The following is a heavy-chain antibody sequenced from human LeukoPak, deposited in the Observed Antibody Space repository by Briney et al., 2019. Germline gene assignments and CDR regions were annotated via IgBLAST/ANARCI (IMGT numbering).Heavy chain of an antibody. CDR2: VADDGRDK. J-gene: IGHJ4*02. V-gene: IGHV3-30*18. Sequence: QTGGSLRLSCAASGFTFSSYGMHWVRQAPGKGLEWVAVVADDGRDKHHADSVKGRVTISRDNSKNTLFLQMNSLRAEDTAVYYCAKDGALSAASYFFDYWGQGTLVTVSS. CDR1: GFTFSSYG. D-gene: IGHD4/OR15-4a*01. CDR3: AKDGALSAASYFFDY.